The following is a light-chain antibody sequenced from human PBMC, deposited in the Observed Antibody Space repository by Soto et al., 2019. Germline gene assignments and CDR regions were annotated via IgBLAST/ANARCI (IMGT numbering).Light chain of an antibody. CDR2: AAS. CDR1: QRLRSG. CDR3: QQYSSYSYT. Sequence: DIQMTQSPSTLSASVGDRVTITCRASQRLRSGLAWYQQKPGKAPRLLISAASRLESGVPSRFSGSGSGAEFTLTITSLQPDDFATYYCQQYSSYSYTLGQGTKLDIK. J-gene: IGKJ2*01. V-gene: IGKV1-5*01.